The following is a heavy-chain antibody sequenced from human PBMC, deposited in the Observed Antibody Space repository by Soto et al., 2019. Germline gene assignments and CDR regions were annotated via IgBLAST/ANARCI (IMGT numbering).Heavy chain of an antibody. J-gene: IGHJ4*02. CDR3: ARPEGRYFYDARGYYSH. D-gene: IGHD3-3*01. Sequence: PGESLKISCKTSGYQFGIHCIAWVLQMPWKALEWMGAIYPDHSDTRHSPSFQGQVTISVDKSTDTAYLQWDSLKASDTAVYYCARPEGRYFYDARGYYSHWGQGTLVTVSS. V-gene: IGHV5-51*01. CDR1: GYQFGIHC. CDR2: IYPDHSDT.